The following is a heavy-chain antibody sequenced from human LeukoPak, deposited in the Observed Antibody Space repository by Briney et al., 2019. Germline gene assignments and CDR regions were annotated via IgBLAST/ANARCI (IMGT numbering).Heavy chain of an antibody. V-gene: IGHV3-74*01. D-gene: IGHD1-14*01. CDR3: ARSNQADDY. Sequence: GRSLRLSCXASXFTFSSYWMHWVRQVPGKGLVWVARINPGGSSITYADSVKGRFTISRDNAKNTLYLQMDSLRAEDTGVYYCARSNQADDYWGQGTLVTVSS. CDR1: XFTFSSYW. J-gene: IGHJ4*02. CDR2: INPGGSSI.